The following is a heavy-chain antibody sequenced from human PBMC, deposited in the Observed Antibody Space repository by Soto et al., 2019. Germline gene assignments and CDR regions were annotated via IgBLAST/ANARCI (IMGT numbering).Heavy chain of an antibody. V-gene: IGHV3-23*01. CDR3: AKDLYYDSSGYYYDSSGFDY. CDR2: ISGSGGST. CDR1: GFTFSSYA. D-gene: IGHD3-22*01. Sequence: PGGSQRLSCAASGFTFSSYAMSWVRQAPGKGLEWFSAISGSGGSTYYADSVKGRFTISRDNSKNTLYLQMNSLRAEDTTVYYCAKDLYYDSSGYYYDSSGFDYWGQGTLVTVSS. J-gene: IGHJ4*02.